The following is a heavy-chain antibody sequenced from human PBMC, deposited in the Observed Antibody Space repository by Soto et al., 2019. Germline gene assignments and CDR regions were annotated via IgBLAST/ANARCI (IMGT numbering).Heavy chain of an antibody. CDR2: IGGSGGST. CDR1: GFTFSSYA. V-gene: IGHV3-23*01. D-gene: IGHD6-19*01. CDR3: AKTQAVAGTYYYYYMDV. Sequence: GGSLRLSCAASGFTFSSYAMSWVRQAPGKGLEWVSAIGGSGGSTYYADSVKGRFTISRDNSKNTLYLQMNSLRAEDTAVYYCAKTQAVAGTYYYYYMDVWGKGTTVTVSS. J-gene: IGHJ6*03.